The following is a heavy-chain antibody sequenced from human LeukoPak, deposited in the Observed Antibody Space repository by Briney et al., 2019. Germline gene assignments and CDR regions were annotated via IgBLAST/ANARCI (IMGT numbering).Heavy chain of an antibody. J-gene: IGHJ5*02. CDR2: IWNDGSNK. CDR1: GFTFSHYG. CDR3: AKDAQSGFDYSNSLEH. V-gene: IGHV3-33*06. Sequence: GGSLRLSCATSGFTFSHYGMHWVRQAPGKGLEWVAVIWNDGSNKYYGDSVKGRFTVSRDNSKNTLYLQMNSLTVEDTAVYYCAKDAQSGFDYSNSLEHWGQGTLVTVSS. D-gene: IGHD4-11*01.